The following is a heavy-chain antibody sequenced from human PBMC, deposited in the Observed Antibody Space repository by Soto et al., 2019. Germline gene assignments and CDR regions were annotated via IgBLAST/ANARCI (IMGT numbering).Heavy chain of an antibody. CDR1: GYSFANYW. J-gene: IGHJ6*02. CDR3: AKEGGSAYYGMDV. D-gene: IGHD2-15*01. CDR2: IYPGNSET. Sequence: GESLKISCKGSGYSFANYWIGWVRQMPGKGLEWMGIIYPGNSETRYSPSFQGQVTLSADKSINTAYLQWNSLKASDTATYYCAKEGGSAYYGMDVWGQGTTVTVSS. V-gene: IGHV5-51*01.